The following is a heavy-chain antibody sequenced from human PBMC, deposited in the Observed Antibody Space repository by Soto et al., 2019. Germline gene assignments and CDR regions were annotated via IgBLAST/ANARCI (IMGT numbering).Heavy chain of an antibody. D-gene: IGHD1-7*01. J-gene: IGHJ4*02. Sequence: VGSLRLSCAASGFTFSSYGMTWVRQAPGKGLEWVSFSSATGAGTYYADSVKGRFTISRDNSKNTLYLQMSSLRADDTAVYYCAKDRRAGGNYGFYSDFWGQGALVTVSS. CDR2: SSATGAGT. V-gene: IGHV3-23*01. CDR3: AKDRRAGGNYGFYSDF. CDR1: GFTFSSYG.